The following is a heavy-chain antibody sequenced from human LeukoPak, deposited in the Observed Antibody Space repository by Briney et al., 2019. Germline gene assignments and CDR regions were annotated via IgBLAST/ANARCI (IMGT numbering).Heavy chain of an antibody. D-gene: IGHD3-10*01. V-gene: IGHV4-34*01. CDR3: ARVRVWFGHNWIDP. CDR2: SNECGST. Sequence: SETLSLTCVVNGGSFSCSYWSGIRQPPGKGLEGIGESNECGSTKYNSSLEKRFTISVDTSKKQFSLTLSSVTAADTAVYYCARVRVWFGHNWIDPWGRGTLVTVSS. CDR1: GGSFSCSY. J-gene: IGHJ5*02.